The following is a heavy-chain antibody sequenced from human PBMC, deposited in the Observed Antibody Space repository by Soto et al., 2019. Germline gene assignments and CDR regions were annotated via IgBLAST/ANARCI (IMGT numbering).Heavy chain of an antibody. Sequence: ASVKVSCKASGYTFTSYARNWVRQAPGQRREWMGWINAGNGNTKYSQKFQGRVTITRDKSASTAYMELNSLRSEDTAVYYFARDFDYLKRMDVWGQGTTVTVSS. CDR2: INAGNGNT. CDR3: ARDFDYLKRMDV. J-gene: IGHJ6*02. CDR1: GYTFTSYA. D-gene: IGHD3-9*01. V-gene: IGHV1-3*01.